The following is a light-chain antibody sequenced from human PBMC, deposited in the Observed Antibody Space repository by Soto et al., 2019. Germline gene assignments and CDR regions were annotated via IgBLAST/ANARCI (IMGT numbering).Light chain of an antibody. Sequence: DIQMTQSPSSLSASVGDRVTITCRASQNIGKYLNWCQQKPGEALKLLIYGTSTLQSGVPSRFSGSGSGTDFTLTISSLQPEDFATYYCQQSYTTPRTFGQGTKVDIK. CDR2: GTS. CDR1: QNIGKY. J-gene: IGKJ1*01. V-gene: IGKV1-39*01. CDR3: QQSYTTPRT.